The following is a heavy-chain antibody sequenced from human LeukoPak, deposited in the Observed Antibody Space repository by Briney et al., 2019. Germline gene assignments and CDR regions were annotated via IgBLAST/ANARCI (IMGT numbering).Heavy chain of an antibody. D-gene: IGHD3-16*01. CDR1: GGSFSGYY. CDR2: INHSGST. J-gene: IGHJ6*03. V-gene: IGHV4-34*01. CDR3: ARVDYDYIWGSPYRKSYYYYMDV. Sequence: SETLSLTCAVYGGSFSGYYWSWIRQPPGKGLEWIGEINHSGSTNYNPSLKSRVTISVDTSKNQFSLKLSSVTAADTAVYYCARVDYDYIWGSPYRKSYYYYMDVWGKGTTVTVSS.